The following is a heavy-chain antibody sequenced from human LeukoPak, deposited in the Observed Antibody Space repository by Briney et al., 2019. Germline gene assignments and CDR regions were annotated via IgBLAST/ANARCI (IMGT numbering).Heavy chain of an antibody. J-gene: IGHJ6*03. CDR2: IYYSGST. CDR3: ARVSGDCSGGSCYDYYYMDV. D-gene: IGHD2-15*01. Sequence: SETLSLTCTVSGGSISSYYWSWIRQPPGKGLEWIGYIYYSGSTNYNPSLKSRVTISVDTSKDQFSLKLSSVTAADTAVYYCARVSGDCSGGSCYDYYYMDVWGKGTTVTVSS. CDR1: GGSISSYY. V-gene: IGHV4-59*01.